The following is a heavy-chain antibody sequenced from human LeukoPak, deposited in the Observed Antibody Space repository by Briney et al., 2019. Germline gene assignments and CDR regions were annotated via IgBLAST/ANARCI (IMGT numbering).Heavy chain of an antibody. CDR2: IYYSGST. D-gene: IGHD2-2*01. CDR3: ARGSGLDVVVPAANFDY. J-gene: IGHJ4*02. V-gene: IGHV4-31*03. CDR1: GGSISSGGYY. Sequence: PSETLSLTCTVSGGSISSGGYYWSWIRQHPGKGLEWIGYIYYSGSTYYNPSLKSRVTISVDTSKNQFSLKLSSVTAADTAVYYRARGSGLDVVVPAANFDYWGQGTLVTVSS.